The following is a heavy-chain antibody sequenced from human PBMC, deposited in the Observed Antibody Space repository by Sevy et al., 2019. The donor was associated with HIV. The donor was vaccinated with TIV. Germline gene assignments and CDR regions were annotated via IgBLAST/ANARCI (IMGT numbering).Heavy chain of an antibody. D-gene: IGHD7-27*01. CDR1: GGTFSRYA. J-gene: IGHJ4*02. V-gene: IGHV1-69*13. Sequence: ASVKVSCKASGGTFSRYAISWVRQAPGQGLEWMGGIIPVFGIARYAQKFQDIVTITADESTSTIYMELSSLRSEDTAVYYCADSTGEGFDYWGQGTLGTVSS. CDR3: ADSTGEGFDY. CDR2: IIPVFGIA.